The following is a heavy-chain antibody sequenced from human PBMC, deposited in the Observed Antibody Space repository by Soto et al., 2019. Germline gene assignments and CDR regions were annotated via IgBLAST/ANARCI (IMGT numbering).Heavy chain of an antibody. V-gene: IGHV5-10-1*01. J-gene: IGHJ4*02. CDR3: ARQIYDSGTGPNFQYYFDS. Sequence: GESLKISCKGSGYSFAGYWITWVRQKPGKGLEWMGRIDPSDSQTYYSPSFRGHVTISVTKSITTVFLQWSSLRASDTAVYYCARQIYDSGTGPNFQYYFDSWGQGTPVTVSS. D-gene: IGHD6-13*01. CDR1: GYSFAGYW. CDR2: IDPSDSQT.